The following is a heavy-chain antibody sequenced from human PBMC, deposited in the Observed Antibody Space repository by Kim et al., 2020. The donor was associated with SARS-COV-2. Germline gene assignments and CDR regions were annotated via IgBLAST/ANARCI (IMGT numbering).Heavy chain of an antibody. D-gene: IGHD6-13*01. CDR3: ASLPYSSSWNGAFDI. Sequence: DSVKGRLTISRDNSKNTLYLQMNSLRAEDTAVYYCASLPYSSSWNGAFDIWGQGTMVTVSS. J-gene: IGHJ3*02. V-gene: IGHV3-53*01.